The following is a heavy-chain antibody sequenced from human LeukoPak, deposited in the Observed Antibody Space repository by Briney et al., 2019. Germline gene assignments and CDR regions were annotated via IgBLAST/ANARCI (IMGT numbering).Heavy chain of an antibody. Sequence: SETLSLTCTVSGGSISSGSYYWSWIRQPAGKGLKWIGRIYTSGSTNYNPSLKSRVTISVDTSKNQFSLKLSSVTAADTAVYYCARVVFSYYMDVWGKGTTVTVSS. CDR1: GGSISSGSYY. J-gene: IGHJ6*03. D-gene: IGHD2-15*01. CDR3: ARVVFSYYMDV. V-gene: IGHV4-61*02. CDR2: IYTSGST.